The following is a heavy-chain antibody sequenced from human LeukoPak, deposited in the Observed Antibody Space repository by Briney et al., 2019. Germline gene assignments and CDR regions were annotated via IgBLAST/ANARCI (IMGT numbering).Heavy chain of an antibody. CDR2: IKSKIDGGTT. D-gene: IGHD2-21*01. J-gene: IGHJ4*02. Sequence: GSLRLSCSASGFTISNARMGWVRQAPGKGLEWVGLIKSKIDGGTTDFAAPVQGRFTISTDDSKHTLYLQMNSLKSEDTAVYYCTTEYGHSDFDYWGQGTLVTVSS. V-gene: IGHV3-15*01. CDR3: TTEYGHSDFDY. CDR1: GFTISNAR.